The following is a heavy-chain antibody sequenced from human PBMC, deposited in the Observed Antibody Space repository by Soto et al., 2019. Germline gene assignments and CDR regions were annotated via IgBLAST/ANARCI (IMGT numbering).Heavy chain of an antibody. CDR1: GFSLTTSGVG. V-gene: IGHV2-5*02. D-gene: IGHD3-3*01. CDR2: IYWDDVK. J-gene: IGHJ4*02. CDR3: AHIVLRRVFGVVTTAAFYFDF. Sequence: QITLNESGPTQVKPRQTLTLTCTFSGFSLTTSGVGVGWIRQSPGKAPEWLALIYWDDVKRYSPSLKSRLTITKHTSRNQVVLTMAAFDPADTDTYSSAHIVLRRVFGVVTTAAFYFDFCSRRTRFAVAS.